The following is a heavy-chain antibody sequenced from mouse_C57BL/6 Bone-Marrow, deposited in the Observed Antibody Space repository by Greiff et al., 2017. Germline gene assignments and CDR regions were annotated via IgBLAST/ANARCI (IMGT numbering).Heavy chain of an antibody. D-gene: IGHD1-1*01. Sequence: QVQLQQSGAELVRPGASVTLSCKASGYTFTDYEMHWVKQTPVHGLEWIGAIDPETGGTAYNQKFKGKAILTADKSSSTAYMELRSLTSEDSAVYYCTSDYYYGSRAWYFDVWGTGTTVTVSS. CDR1: GYTFTDYE. J-gene: IGHJ1*03. V-gene: IGHV1-15*01. CDR2: IDPETGGT. CDR3: TSDYYYGSRAWYFDV.